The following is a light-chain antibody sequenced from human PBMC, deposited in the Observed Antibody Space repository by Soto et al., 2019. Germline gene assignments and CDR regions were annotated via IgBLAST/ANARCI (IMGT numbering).Light chain of an antibody. V-gene: IGLV2-8*01. CDR2: EVT. CDR3: SSYARGDRVL. Sequence: QSALTQPPSASGSPGQSVTISCTGTSSDVGGYNFVSWYQHHPGKAPKVILYEVTKRPSGVPDRFSGSKSGNTASLTVSGLQADDEADYYCSSYARGDRVLFGGGTKLTVL. CDR1: SSDVGGYNF. J-gene: IGLJ2*01.